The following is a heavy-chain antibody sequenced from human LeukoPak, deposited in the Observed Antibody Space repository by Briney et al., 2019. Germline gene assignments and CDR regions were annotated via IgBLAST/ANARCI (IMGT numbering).Heavy chain of an antibody. J-gene: IGHJ6*02. D-gene: IGHD5-12*01. CDR1: GYTFTSFY. Sequence: ASVKVSCKASGYTFTSFYMHWVRHAPGQGLEWMGIFNTSGSSTTYARKFQGRVTMTRDTSTSIVYMELSSLGSEDTAVYYCAADYSGYEKYYYDMDVWGQGTPVTVSS. V-gene: IGHV1-46*01. CDR2: FNTSGSST. CDR3: AADYSGYEKYYYDMDV.